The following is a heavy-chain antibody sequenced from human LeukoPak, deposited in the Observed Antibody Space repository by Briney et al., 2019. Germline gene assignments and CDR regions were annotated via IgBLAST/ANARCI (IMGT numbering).Heavy chain of an antibody. Sequence: PSETLSLTCTVSGGSISSYYWSWIRQPPGKGLEWIGYIYYSGSTNYNPSLKSRVTISVDTSKNQFSLKLTSVTAADTAVYYCARTAEGGYTYGYFYYYYMDVWGKGTTVTISS. CDR1: GGSISSYY. J-gene: IGHJ6*03. CDR3: ARTAEGGYTYGYFYYYYMDV. V-gene: IGHV4-59*01. CDR2: IYYSGST. D-gene: IGHD5-18*01.